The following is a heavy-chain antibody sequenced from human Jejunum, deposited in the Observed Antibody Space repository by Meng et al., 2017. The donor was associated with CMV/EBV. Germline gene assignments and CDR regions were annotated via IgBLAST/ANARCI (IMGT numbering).Heavy chain of an antibody. CDR1: EFSFETFW. Sequence: EGSEFSFETFWMSWVRQAPGKGLEWVANINHDGTETYYVDSVKGRFTISRDNAKNSLYLHMSSLRGEDTAVYYRARDGKHDYFFDYWGQGALVTVSS. CDR3: ARDGKHDYFFDY. CDR2: INHDGTET. V-gene: IGHV3-7*01. D-gene: IGHD2/OR15-2a*01. J-gene: IGHJ4*02.